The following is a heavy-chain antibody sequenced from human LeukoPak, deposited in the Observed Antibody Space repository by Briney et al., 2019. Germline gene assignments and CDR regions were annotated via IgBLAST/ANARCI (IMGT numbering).Heavy chain of an antibody. CDR1: GYTFTGYY. J-gene: IGHJ4*02. Sequence: ASVKVSCKASGYTFTGYYMHWVRQAPGQGLEWMGWINPNSGGTNYAQKFQGRVTMTRDTSISTAYMELSRLRSDDTAVYYCARGDYGGKGTPDYWGQGTLVTVSS. CDR3: ARGDYGGKGTPDY. V-gene: IGHV1-2*02. D-gene: IGHD4-23*01. CDR2: INPNSGGT.